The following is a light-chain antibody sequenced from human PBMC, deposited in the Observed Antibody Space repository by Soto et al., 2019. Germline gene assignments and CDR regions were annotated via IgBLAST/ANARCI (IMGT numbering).Light chain of an antibody. CDR2: AVS. CDR1: SSDVGAYKY. J-gene: IGLJ2*01. Sequence: QSVLTQPPSASGSPGQSVTISCTGTSSDVGAYKYVSWYQQHPGKAPKLMIYAVSERPSGFPDRFSGSKSGNTASLTVSVLQAEDEADYYGSSYADTNNLLFGGGTKLTVL. V-gene: IGLV2-8*01. CDR3: SSYADTNNLL.